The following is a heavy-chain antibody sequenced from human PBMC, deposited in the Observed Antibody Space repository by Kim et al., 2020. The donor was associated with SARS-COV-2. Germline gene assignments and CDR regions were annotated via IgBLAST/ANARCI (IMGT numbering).Heavy chain of an antibody. CDR3: TWFRRVGGLDYGMDV. V-gene: IGHV3-73*01. CDR2: IRSKANSYAT. D-gene: IGHD3-10*01. Sequence: GGSLRLSCAASGFTFSGSAMHWVRQASGKGLEWVGRIRSKANSYATAYAASVKGRFTISRDDSKNTAYLQMNSLKTEDTAVYYCTWFRRVGGLDYGMDVWGQGTTVTVSS. CDR1: GFTFSGSA. J-gene: IGHJ6*02.